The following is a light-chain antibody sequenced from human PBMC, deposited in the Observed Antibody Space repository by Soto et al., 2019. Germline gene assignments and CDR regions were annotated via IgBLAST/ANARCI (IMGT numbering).Light chain of an antibody. CDR2: DVS. V-gene: IGLV2-14*03. Sequence: SVLTQPASVSGSPGQSITISCTGTSSDVVGYNYVSWYQHHPGKAPKLLIYDVSNRPLGVSNCFSGSKSDNTASLTISVLQPEDEADYYCSSYTTSNTRQIVFGTGTKVTVL. J-gene: IGLJ1*01. CDR3: SSYTTSNTRQIV. CDR1: SSDVVGYNY.